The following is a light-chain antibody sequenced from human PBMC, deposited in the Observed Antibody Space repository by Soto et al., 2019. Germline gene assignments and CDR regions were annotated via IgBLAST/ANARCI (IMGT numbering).Light chain of an antibody. Sequence: QSALTQPASVSGSPGQSITISCSGTRSDIGSYNYVAWYQQFPGKTPKILIYGVSNRPSGVSSRFSGSKSGNTASLTISGLQAEDEADYYCISYTGSSTSYVFGSGTKVIV. CDR1: RSDIGSYNY. J-gene: IGLJ1*01. CDR2: GVS. CDR3: ISYTGSSTSYV. V-gene: IGLV2-14*01.